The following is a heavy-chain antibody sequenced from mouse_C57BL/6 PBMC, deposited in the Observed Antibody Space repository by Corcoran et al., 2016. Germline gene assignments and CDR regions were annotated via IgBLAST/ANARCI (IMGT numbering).Heavy chain of an antibody. Sequence: DVQLQESGPGLVKPSQSLSLTCSVTGYSITSGYYWNWIRQFPGNKLEWMGYISYDGSNNYNPSLKNRISITRDTSKNQFFLKLNSVTTEDTATYYCARDGGDGYYVRWYFDVWGTGTTVTVSS. CDR1: GYSITSGYY. CDR2: ISYDGSN. D-gene: IGHD2-3*01. CDR3: ARDGGDGYYVRWYFDV. V-gene: IGHV3-6*01. J-gene: IGHJ1*03.